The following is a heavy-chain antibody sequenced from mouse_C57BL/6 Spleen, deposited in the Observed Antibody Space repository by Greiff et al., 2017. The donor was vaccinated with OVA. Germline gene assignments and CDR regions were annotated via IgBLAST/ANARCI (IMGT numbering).Heavy chain of an antibody. V-gene: IGHV1-42*01. CDR1: GYSFTGYY. CDR2: INPSTGGT. J-gene: IGHJ1*03. CDR3: ARDVYYVKYFDV. Sequence: VQLQQSGPELVKPGASVKISCKASGYSFTGYYMNWVKQSPEKSLEWIGEINPSTGGTTYNQKFKAKATLTVDKSSSTAYMQLKSLSSEDSAVYYCARDVYYVKYFDVWGTGTTVTVSS. D-gene: IGHD1-1*01.